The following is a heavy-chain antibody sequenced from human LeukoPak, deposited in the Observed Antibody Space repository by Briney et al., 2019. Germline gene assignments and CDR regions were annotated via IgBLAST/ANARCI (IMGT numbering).Heavy chain of an antibody. D-gene: IGHD3-10*01. V-gene: IGHV3-48*03. Sequence: GGSLRLSCAASGFTFSSYEMNWVRQAPGKGLEWVSYISRSGSTIYYADSVKGRFTISRDNSKNTLYLQMNSLRAEDTAVYYCAKARYYYGSGRSYYFDYWGQGTLVTVSS. CDR3: AKARYYYGSGRSYYFDY. CDR1: GFTFSSYE. J-gene: IGHJ4*02. CDR2: ISRSGSTI.